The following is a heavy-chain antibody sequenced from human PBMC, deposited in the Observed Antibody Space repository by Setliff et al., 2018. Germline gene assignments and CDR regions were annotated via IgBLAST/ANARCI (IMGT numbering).Heavy chain of an antibody. J-gene: IGHJ4*02. CDR1: EFTFNKYW. V-gene: IGHV3-7*03. D-gene: IGHD6-13*01. Sequence: GGSLRLSCAASEFTFNKYWMTWVRQAPGKGLEWVANIDPDGIGKYYIDSVRGRFTISRDNSKKTLYLQMNSLRAEDTAVYYCVKDVVGYSSTWPKRDYFDYWGQGTLVTVSS. CDR3: VKDVVGYSSTWPKRDYFDY. CDR2: IDPDGIGK.